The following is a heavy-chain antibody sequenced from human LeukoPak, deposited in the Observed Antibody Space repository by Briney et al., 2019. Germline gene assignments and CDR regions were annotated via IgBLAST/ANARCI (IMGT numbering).Heavy chain of an antibody. V-gene: IGHV3-7*03. Sequence: GGSLRLSCVASGFTFSSSWMSWVRQAPGKGLEWVANIKQDGSEKSYVESVRGRFTISRNNAKNSLYLQLNSLRAEDTALYYCARDNPPDYWGQGTLVTVSS. J-gene: IGHJ4*02. CDR3: ARDNPPDY. CDR2: IKQDGSEK. CDR1: GFTFSSSW.